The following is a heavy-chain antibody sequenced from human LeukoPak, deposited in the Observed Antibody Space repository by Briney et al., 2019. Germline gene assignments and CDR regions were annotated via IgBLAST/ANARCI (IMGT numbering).Heavy chain of an antibody. CDR3: ARNYYYDSSGYYYFDY. Sequence: PGGSLRLSCAASGFPFSNAWMIWVRQAPGKGLEWVSVISGSDGTTYYADSVKGRFTISRDNSKNTLYLQMNSLRAEDTAVYYCARNYYYDSSGYYYFDYWGQGTLVTVSS. D-gene: IGHD3-22*01. CDR2: ISGSDGTT. V-gene: IGHV3-23*01. J-gene: IGHJ4*02. CDR1: GFPFSNAW.